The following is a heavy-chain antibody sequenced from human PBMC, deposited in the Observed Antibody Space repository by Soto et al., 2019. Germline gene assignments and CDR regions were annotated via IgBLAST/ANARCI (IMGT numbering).Heavy chain of an antibody. D-gene: IGHD4-17*01. V-gene: IGHV3-11*01. CDR2: IRSTDSSI. Sequence: QEQLVESGGGLVKPGGSLRLSCAASGFTFSDYSMSWIRQAPGKGLEWISNIRSTDSSIFYADSVKGRFTIARDNARSSLYLQMDRLRAEDTAGYYCARRSAVTTSHSFEIWGQGTMVSASS. J-gene: IGHJ3*02. CDR1: GFTFSDYS. CDR3: ARRSAVTTSHSFEI.